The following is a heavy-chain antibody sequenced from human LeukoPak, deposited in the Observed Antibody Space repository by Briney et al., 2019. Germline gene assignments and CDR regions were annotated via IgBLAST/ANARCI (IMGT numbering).Heavy chain of an antibody. CDR3: TRGGSSSWGLYYYYYYMDV. V-gene: IGHV4-39*07. CDR1: GGSISSSSYY. J-gene: IGHJ6*03. Sequence: SETLSLTCTVSGGSISSSSYYWGWIRQPPGKGLEWIGSIYYSGSTYYNPSLKSRVTISVDTSKNQFSLKLSSVTAADTAVYYCTRGGSSSWGLYYYYYYMDVWGKGTTVTVSS. CDR2: IYYSGST. D-gene: IGHD6-13*01.